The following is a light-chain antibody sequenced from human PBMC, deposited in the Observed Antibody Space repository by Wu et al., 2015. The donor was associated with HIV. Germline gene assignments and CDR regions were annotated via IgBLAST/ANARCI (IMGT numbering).Light chain of an antibody. V-gene: IGKV1-5*03. CDR2: KAS. CDR1: QNINNW. J-gene: IGKJ4*01. Sequence: DIQMTQSPSTLSASVGDRVTITCRASQNINNWLAWYQHRPGKAPKLLISKASTLESGIPSRFRGSGSGTQFTLTINGLQPDDFATYYCQQYLGYSTFGEGPRWRSN. CDR3: QQYLGYST.